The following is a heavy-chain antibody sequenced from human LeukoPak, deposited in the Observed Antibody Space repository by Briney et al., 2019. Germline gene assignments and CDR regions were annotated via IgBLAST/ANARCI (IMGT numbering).Heavy chain of an antibody. D-gene: IGHD6-13*01. Sequence: GESLRLSCAPSAFTLSDYSMSCVRPAPGKGLEWVSAISGSGGYTYYADSVKGRFTISRDSSKSTLYLQMNSLRAEDTAVYYCAKERGNIPAAAVFDYWGQGTLVTVSS. J-gene: IGHJ4*02. V-gene: IGHV3-23*01. CDR2: ISGSGGYT. CDR1: AFTLSDYS. CDR3: AKERGNIPAAAVFDY.